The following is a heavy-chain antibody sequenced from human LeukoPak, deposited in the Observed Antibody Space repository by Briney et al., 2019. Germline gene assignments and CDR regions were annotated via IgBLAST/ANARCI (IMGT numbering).Heavy chain of an antibody. CDR3: ARPSNSSYDY. Sequence: AESLKISCKASGYTFSTNWIGWVRQMPGKGLEWMGIIYPSDSKTRYSPSFQGQVTISADKSISTTYLQWSSLKASDTAMYYCARPSNSSYDYWGQGALVPVSS. J-gene: IGHJ4*02. CDR1: GYTFSTNW. CDR2: IYPSDSKT. V-gene: IGHV5-51*01. D-gene: IGHD5-12*01.